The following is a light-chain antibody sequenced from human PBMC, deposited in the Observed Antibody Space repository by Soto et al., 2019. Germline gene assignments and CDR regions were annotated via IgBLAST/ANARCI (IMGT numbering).Light chain of an antibody. V-gene: IGKV3-20*01. CDR2: GAS. CDR3: QQYGNTPQT. J-gene: IGKJ1*01. Sequence: EIEFMQSLGNLSLSPGERATLSCSASQSLGNNIYLVWCQQKPGQAPRLLIYGASSRATGIPNRYSGSGSGTDFTLTISRLEPEDFAVYYCQQYGNTPQTFGQGTTVDIK. CDR1: QSLGNNIY.